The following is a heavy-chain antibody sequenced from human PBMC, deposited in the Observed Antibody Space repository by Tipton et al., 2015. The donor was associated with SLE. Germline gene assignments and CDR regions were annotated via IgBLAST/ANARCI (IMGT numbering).Heavy chain of an antibody. Sequence: TLSLTCAVSGGSISSGGYSWSWIRQPPGKGLEWTGYIYHSGSTYYNPSLKSRVTISVDRSKNQFSLKLSSVTAADTAVYYCARGYSGYVLNYYMDVWGKGTTVTVSS. CDR2: IYHSGST. J-gene: IGHJ6*03. V-gene: IGHV4-30-2*01. CDR3: ARGYSGYVLNYYMDV. D-gene: IGHD5-12*01. CDR1: GGSISSGGYS.